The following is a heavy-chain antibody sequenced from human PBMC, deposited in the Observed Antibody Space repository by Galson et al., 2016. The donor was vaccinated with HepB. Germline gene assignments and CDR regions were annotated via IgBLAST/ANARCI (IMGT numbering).Heavy chain of an antibody. CDR3: ARVDEGYYYLIDY. Sequence: SLRLSCAASGFTFSSYAMTWVRQAPGKGLDWVSTISGSGDETNYADSVKGRFTISRDNAKNSLYLQMNSLRDEDTAVYYCARVDEGYYYLIDYWGQGTLVTVSS. V-gene: IGHV3-23*01. J-gene: IGHJ4*02. CDR1: GFTFSSYA. CDR2: ISGSGDET. D-gene: IGHD3-22*01.